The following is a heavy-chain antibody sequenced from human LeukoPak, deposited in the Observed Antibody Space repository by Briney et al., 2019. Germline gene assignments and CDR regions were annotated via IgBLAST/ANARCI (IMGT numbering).Heavy chain of an antibody. Sequence: GGSLRLSXAASGFTFSGSAMHWVGQASGKGLEWVGRIRSKANSYSTAYAASVKGRFTISRDDSKNTAYLQMNSLKTEDTAVYYCSTVTTYYYYYYMDVWGKGTTVTVSS. D-gene: IGHD4-17*01. J-gene: IGHJ6*03. CDR3: STVTTYYYYYYMDV. CDR2: IRSKANSYST. V-gene: IGHV3-73*01. CDR1: GFTFSGSA.